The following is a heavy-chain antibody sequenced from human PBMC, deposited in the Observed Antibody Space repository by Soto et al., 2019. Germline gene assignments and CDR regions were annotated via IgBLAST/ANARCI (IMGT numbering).Heavy chain of an antibody. D-gene: IGHD1-26*01. CDR2: IIPIFSTP. CDR1: GGTFSSHA. V-gene: IGHV1-69*01. CDR3: ARAKTGSSPIGYYHYVLDV. J-gene: IGHJ6*02. Sequence: QVQLVQSGAEVKKPGSSVKVSCKASGGTFSSHAISWVRQAPGQGLEWMGGIIPIFSTPNYAQKFQGRVTNTADGSTSTAYMDLISLRDDDTAVYYCARAKTGSSPIGYYHYVLDVWGQGTTVTVSS.